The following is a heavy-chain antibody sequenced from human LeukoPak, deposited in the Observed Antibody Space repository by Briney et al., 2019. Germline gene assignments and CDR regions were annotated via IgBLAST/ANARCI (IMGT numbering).Heavy chain of an antibody. D-gene: IGHD2-2*01. J-gene: IGHJ5*02. CDR3: TRERSTPGINWFDP. Sequence: SETLSLTCAVYGESFSAYSWNWIRQSPGKGLECIGEINHSGSTNYNTSLKSRVTISVDTSKNQTYKRQFSLKLNSVTAADTAVYYCTRERSTPGINWFDPWGQGTLVTVSS. V-gene: IGHV4-34*01. CDR2: INHSGST. CDR1: GESFSAYS.